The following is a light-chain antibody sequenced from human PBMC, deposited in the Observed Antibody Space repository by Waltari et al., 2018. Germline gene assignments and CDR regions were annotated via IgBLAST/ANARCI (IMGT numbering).Light chain of an antibody. CDR2: EVN. CDR1: SSDVGGYNY. Sequence: QSALTQPPSASGSPGQSFTISCTGTSSDVGGYNYVSWYQQHPGKAPKVMIYEVNKRPSGVPDRFSGSKSGNTASLTVSGLQAEDEADYYCSSYAGSNNLLFGGGTKLTVL. V-gene: IGLV2-8*01. J-gene: IGLJ2*01. CDR3: SSYAGSNNLL.